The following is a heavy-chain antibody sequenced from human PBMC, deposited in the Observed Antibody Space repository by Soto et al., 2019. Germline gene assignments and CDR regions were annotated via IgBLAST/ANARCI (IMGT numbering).Heavy chain of an antibody. Sequence: GGSLRLSCAASGFTFSSYGMHWVRQAPGKGLEWVAVIWYDGSNKYYADSVKGRFTISRDNSKNTLYLQMNSLRAEDTAVYYCARGHYYDSSGYYQDYFDYWGQGTLVTVSS. J-gene: IGHJ4*02. CDR2: IWYDGSNK. CDR1: GFTFSSYG. CDR3: ARGHYYDSSGYYQDYFDY. D-gene: IGHD3-22*01. V-gene: IGHV3-33*01.